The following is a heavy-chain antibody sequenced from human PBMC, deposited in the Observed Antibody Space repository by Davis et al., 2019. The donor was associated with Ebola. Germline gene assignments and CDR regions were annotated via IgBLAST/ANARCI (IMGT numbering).Heavy chain of an antibody. CDR1: GGSFSGYY. V-gene: IGHV4-59*01. Sequence: SETLSLTCAVYGGSFSGYYWSWIRQPPGKGLEWIGYIYYSGSTNYNPSLKSRVTISVDTSKNQFSLKLSSVTAADTAVYYCARVGKLRFLEWLRGDYYYGMDVWGQGTTVTVSS. CDR3: ARVGKLRFLEWLRGDYYYGMDV. J-gene: IGHJ6*02. CDR2: IYYSGST. D-gene: IGHD3-3*01.